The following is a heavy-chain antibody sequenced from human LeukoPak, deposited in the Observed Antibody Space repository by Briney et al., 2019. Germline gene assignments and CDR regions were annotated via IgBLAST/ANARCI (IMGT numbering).Heavy chain of an antibody. CDR2: IYYSGNT. CDR3: ARRNYDNSGYYATFDY. CDR1: GGSMSITDYY. V-gene: IGHV4-39*01. Sequence: SETLSLTCTVSGGSMSITDYYWGWIRQPPGKGLEWIGTIYYSGNTYYNPSLKSRVTISVDTSKNQFSLKLSSVTAADTAVYYCARRNYDNSGYYATFDYWGQGNLVTVSS. J-gene: IGHJ4*02. D-gene: IGHD3-22*01.